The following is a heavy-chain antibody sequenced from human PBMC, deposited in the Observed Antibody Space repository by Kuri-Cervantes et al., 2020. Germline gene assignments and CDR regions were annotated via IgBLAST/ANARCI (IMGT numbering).Heavy chain of an antibody. CDR3: ARGGSRGEVKWLSLSVVSVY. D-gene: IGHD3-22*01. CDR1: GGSSSGYY. Sequence: SETLSLTCAVYGGSSSGYYWSWIRQPPGKGLEWIGEINHSGSTNYNPSLKSRVTISVDTSKNQFSLKLSSVTAEDTAVYYCARGGSRGEVKWLSLSVVSVYWGQGTLVTVSS. CDR2: INHSGST. V-gene: IGHV4-34*01. J-gene: IGHJ4*02.